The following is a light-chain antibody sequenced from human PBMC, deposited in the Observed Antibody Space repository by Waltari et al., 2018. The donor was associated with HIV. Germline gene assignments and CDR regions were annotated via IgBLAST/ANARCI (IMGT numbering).Light chain of an antibody. J-gene: IGLJ2*01. CDR2: DVD. V-gene: IGLV2-14*03. Sequence: AVTQPASVSGLPGQSTTISCTGDDSDFGLYNSVSWYHQHSGKPPRLILYDVDSRASGVSDRFSGSMSGNTASLTISGLRAEDEGHYYCASFTDDNTVIFGGGTEVTVL. CDR1: DSDFGLYNS. CDR3: ASFTDDNTVI.